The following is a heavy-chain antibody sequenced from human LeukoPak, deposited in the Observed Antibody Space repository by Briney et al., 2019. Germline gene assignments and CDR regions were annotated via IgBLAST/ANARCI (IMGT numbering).Heavy chain of an antibody. J-gene: IGHJ4*02. CDR3: AKDPLTGYYFDY. CDR2: ISGSGGNT. Sequence: PGGSLRLSCAASGFAFSSNAMSWVRQAPGKGLEWVSGISGSGGNTLYADSVKGRFTISRDNSKNTLYLQMNSLRAEDTAVYYCAKDPLTGYYFDYWGQGTLVTVSS. V-gene: IGHV3-23*01. CDR1: GFAFSSNA. D-gene: IGHD3-9*01.